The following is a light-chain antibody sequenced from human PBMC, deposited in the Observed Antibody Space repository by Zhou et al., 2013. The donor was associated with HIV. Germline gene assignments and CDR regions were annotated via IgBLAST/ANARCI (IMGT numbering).Light chain of an antibody. V-gene: IGKV3-20*01. J-gene: IGKJ5*01. Sequence: EIVMTQSPATLSVSPGERATLSCRASQSISSNLAWYQQKPGQAPRLLIYGASSRATGIPDRFSGSGSGTDFTLTISRLEPEDFAVYCCQQYVTSPITFGQGTRL. CDR2: GAS. CDR1: QSISSN. CDR3: QQYVTSPIT.